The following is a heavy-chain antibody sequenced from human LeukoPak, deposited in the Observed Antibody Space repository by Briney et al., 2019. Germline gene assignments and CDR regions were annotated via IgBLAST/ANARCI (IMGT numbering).Heavy chain of an antibody. D-gene: IGHD6-13*01. Sequence: APVKVSCKASGYTFTSYDINWVRQATGQGLEWMGWMNPNSGNTGYAQKFQGRVTMTRNTSISTAYMELSSLRSEDTAVYYCARGLFAAAAGSWFDPWGQGTLVTVSS. J-gene: IGHJ5*02. CDR1: GYTFTSYD. CDR3: ARGLFAAAAGSWFDP. V-gene: IGHV1-8*01. CDR2: MNPNSGNT.